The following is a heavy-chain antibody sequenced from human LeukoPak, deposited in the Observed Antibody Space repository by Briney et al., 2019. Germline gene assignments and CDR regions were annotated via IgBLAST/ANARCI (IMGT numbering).Heavy chain of an antibody. D-gene: IGHD6-19*01. CDR3: ARSGIAVAGTWVY. CDR2: IKQDGSEK. CDR1: GFTFSSYW. V-gene: IGHV3-7*01. J-gene: IGHJ4*02. Sequence: GSLRLSCAASGFTFSSYWLSWVRQAPGKGLGGVANIKQDGSEKYYVDSVNGRFTISRDNAKNSLYLQMNSLRADDTAVYYCARSGIAVAGTWVYWGQGTLVTVSS.